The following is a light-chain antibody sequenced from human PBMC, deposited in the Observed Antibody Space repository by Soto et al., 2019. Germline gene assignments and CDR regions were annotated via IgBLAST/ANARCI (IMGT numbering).Light chain of an antibody. V-gene: IGKV1-5*03. CDR1: QSINIW. CDR3: QHYSNSLFT. J-gene: IGKJ4*01. CDR2: KAS. Sequence: DIQMTQSPSTLSASVGDRVTITCQASQSINIWLAWYQQKPGKAPKLLIYKASTLESGVPSRFSGSGSGTDFTLTISSLQPDDFATYFCQHYSNSLFTFGGGTKVEIK.